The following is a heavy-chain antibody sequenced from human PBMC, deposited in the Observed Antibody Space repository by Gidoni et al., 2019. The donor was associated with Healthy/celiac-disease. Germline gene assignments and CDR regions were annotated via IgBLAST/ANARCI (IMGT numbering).Heavy chain of an antibody. CDR3: AKGHSGSHGWGAFDI. D-gene: IGHD1-26*01. J-gene: IGHJ3*02. Sequence: EVQLLESGGGLVQPGGSLRLSCAASGFTFSSYAMRWVRQAPGKGREWVSASSGSGGSTYYADSVKGRFTISRDNSKNTLYLKMNSLRAEDTAVYYCAKGHSGSHGWGAFDIWGQGTMVTVSS. V-gene: IGHV3-23*01. CDR1: GFTFSSYA. CDR2: SSGSGGST.